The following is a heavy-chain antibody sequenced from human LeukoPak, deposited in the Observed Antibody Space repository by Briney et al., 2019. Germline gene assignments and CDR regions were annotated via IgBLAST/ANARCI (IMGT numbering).Heavy chain of an antibody. V-gene: IGHV3-23*01. Sequence: GGSLRLSCAASGFTFSSYAMSWVRQAPGKGLEWVSAISGRGGSTYYADSVKGRFTISRDNSKNTLFLQMNSLRAEDTAVYYCAKEPRENSGYYVSGWFDPWGQGTLVTVSS. D-gene: IGHD5-12*01. J-gene: IGHJ5*02. CDR1: GFTFSSYA. CDR2: ISGRGGST. CDR3: AKEPRENSGYYVSGWFDP.